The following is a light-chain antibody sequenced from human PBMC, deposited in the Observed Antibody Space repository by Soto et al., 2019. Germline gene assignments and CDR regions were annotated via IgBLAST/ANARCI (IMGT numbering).Light chain of an antibody. CDR3: QQYNSYDT. J-gene: IGKJ2*01. CDR2: DAS. Sequence: DIQMTQSPSTLSASVGDRVTITCRASQSISSWLAWYQQKPGKVPKLLIYDASSLESGVPSRFSGSGSGTEFTLTISSLQPDDFATYYCQQYNSYDTFGQGTKLEIK. CDR1: QSISSW. V-gene: IGKV1-5*01.